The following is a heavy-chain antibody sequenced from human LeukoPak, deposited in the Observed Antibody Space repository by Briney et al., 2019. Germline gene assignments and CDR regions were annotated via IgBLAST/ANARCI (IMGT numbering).Heavy chain of an antibody. Sequence: ASVKVSCKASGYTFTSHGITWVRQAPGQGLEWMGWINPNSGGTNYAQKFQGRVTMTRDTSISTAYMELSRLRSEDTAVYYCARRLGLRWDLQAFDIWGQGTMVTVSS. CDR2: INPNSGGT. J-gene: IGHJ3*02. V-gene: IGHV1-2*02. D-gene: IGHD4-23*01. CDR3: ARRLGLRWDLQAFDI. CDR1: GYTFTSHG.